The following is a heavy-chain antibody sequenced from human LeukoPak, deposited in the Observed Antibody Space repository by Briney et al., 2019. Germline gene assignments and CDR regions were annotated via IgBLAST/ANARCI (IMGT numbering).Heavy chain of an antibody. J-gene: IGHJ4*02. CDR1: GFTFSSYD. Sequence: GRSLRLSCAASGFTFSSYDMHWVRQAPGKGLEWVSVIWYDGSNKYYADSVKGRFTISRDNSKNTLYLQMNSLRAEDTAVYYCARDLITMVRGVIKKNYFDYWGQGTLVTVSS. CDR2: IWYDGSNK. D-gene: IGHD3-10*01. V-gene: IGHV3-33*01. CDR3: ARDLITMVRGVIKKNYFDY.